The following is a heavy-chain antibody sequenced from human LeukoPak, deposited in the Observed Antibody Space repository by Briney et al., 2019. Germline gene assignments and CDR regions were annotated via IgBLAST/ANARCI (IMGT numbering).Heavy chain of an antibody. CDR3: ARERLVVVSAAVDYYYGMDV. Sequence: SVKVSCKASGGTSRSYAITWARQAPGQGLEWMGRIIPILGIADYTQQLQGRVTITADKSTSTAYMELSSLRSEDTAVYYCARERLVVVSAAVDYYYGMDVWGQGTTVIVSS. CDR2: IIPILGIA. CDR1: GGTSRSYA. D-gene: IGHD2-21*01. J-gene: IGHJ6*02. V-gene: IGHV1-69*04.